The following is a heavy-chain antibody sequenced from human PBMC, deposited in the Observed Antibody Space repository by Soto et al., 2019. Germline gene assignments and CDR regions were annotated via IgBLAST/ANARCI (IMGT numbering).Heavy chain of an antibody. CDR2: IRSKANSYAT. CDR1: GFTFSGSA. V-gene: IGHV3-73*01. CDR3: TRQAVATAY. D-gene: IGHD5-12*01. J-gene: IGHJ4*02. Sequence: GGSLRLSCAASGFTFSGSAMHRVRQASGKGLEWVGRIRSKANSYATAYAASVKGRFTISRDDSKNTAYLQMNSLKTEDTAVYYCTRQAVATAYWGQGTLVTVSS.